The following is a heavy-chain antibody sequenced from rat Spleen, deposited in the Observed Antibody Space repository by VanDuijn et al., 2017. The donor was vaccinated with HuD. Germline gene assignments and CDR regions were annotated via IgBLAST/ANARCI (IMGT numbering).Heavy chain of an antibody. Sequence: EVQLVESGGGLVQPGRSLKLSCTASGFTFTNYDMAWVRQAPTKGLEWIASISTGGGNTYYRDSVKGRFPISRDNARSALYLQMDSLRSDDTATYYCARRHYGYTDYFDYWGQGVMVTVSS. J-gene: IGHJ2*01. CDR2: ISTGGGNT. D-gene: IGHD1-9*01. CDR3: ARRHYGYTDYFDY. V-gene: IGHV5-25*01. CDR1: GFTFTNYD.